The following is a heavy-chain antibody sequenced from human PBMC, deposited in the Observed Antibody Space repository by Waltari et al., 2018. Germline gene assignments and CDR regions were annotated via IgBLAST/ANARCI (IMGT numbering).Heavy chain of an antibody. Sequence: EVQLLECGGGLVQTGGSMRLSCGACGFTFRSSVMNWVRKAPGKVLEWVSSISDGGGIINYADSLKGRFTISRDNSKNTVYLQMKSLRAEDTAVYYCARGSGVDYWGQGTLVTISS. CDR3: ARGSGVDY. CDR1: GFTFRSSV. J-gene: IGHJ4*02. D-gene: IGHD7-27*01. CDR2: ISDGGGII. V-gene: IGHV3-23*01.